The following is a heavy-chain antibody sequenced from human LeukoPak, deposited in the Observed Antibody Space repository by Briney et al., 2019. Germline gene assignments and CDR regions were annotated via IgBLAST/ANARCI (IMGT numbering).Heavy chain of an antibody. CDR2: IYYSGST. V-gene: IGHV4-59*01. CDR1: GGSLSSYY. CDR3: ARSAGVSIFGVVIHGSFDY. D-gene: IGHD3-3*01. Sequence: KPSETLSLTCTVSGGSLSSYYWSWIRQPPGKGLEWIGYIYYSGSTNYNPSLKSRVTISVDTSKNQFSLKLSSVTAADTAVYYCARSAGVSIFGVVIHGSFDYWGQGTLVTVSS. J-gene: IGHJ4*02.